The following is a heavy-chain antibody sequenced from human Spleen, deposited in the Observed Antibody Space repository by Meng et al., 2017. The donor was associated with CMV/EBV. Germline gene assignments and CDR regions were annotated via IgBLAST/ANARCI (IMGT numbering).Heavy chain of an antibody. CDR2: IRYSGST. V-gene: IGHV4-39*07. J-gene: IGHJ3*02. D-gene: IGHD3-22*01. Sequence: SETLSLTCTVSGGSISSNSYYWGWIRQPPGKGLEWIGSIRYSGSTYYNPSLKSRVTISVDTSKNQFSLKLSSVTAADTAVYYCARVPKYDYDSSDAFDIWGQGSMVTVSS. CDR1: GGSISSNSYY. CDR3: ARVPKYDYDSSDAFDI.